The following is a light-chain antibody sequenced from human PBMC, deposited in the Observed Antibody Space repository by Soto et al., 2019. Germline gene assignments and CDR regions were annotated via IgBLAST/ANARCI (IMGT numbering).Light chain of an antibody. Sequence: EIVMTQFPATLSVSPGERATLSCRASQSVSSNLAWYQQKPGQAPRLLIYGVSTRATGFPPRFSGSGSGTEFTLTISSLQSEDFAVYYCQQYNTWPLTFGGGTKWIS. J-gene: IGKJ4*01. CDR2: GVS. V-gene: IGKV3-15*01. CDR3: QQYNTWPLT. CDR1: QSVSSN.